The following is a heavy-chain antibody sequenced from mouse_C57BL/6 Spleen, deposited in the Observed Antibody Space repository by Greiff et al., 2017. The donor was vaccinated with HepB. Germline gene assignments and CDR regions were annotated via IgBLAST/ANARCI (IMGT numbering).Heavy chain of an antibody. CDR2: IRSKSNNYAT. Sequence: EVMLVESGGGLVQPKGSLKLSCAASGFSFNTYAMNWVRQAPGKGLEWVARIRSKSNNYATYYADSVKDRFTISRDDSESMLYLQMNNLKTEDTAMYYWVRPLHDGYPYWYFDVWGTGTTVTVSS. CDR3: VRPLHDGYPYWYFDV. J-gene: IGHJ1*03. D-gene: IGHD2-3*01. CDR1: GFSFNTYA. V-gene: IGHV10-1*01.